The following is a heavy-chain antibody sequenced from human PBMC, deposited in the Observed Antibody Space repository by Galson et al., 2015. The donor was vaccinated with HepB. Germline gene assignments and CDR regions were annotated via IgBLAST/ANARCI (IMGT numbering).Heavy chain of an antibody. CDR1: GFTFSPYG. D-gene: IGHD2-2*01. J-gene: IGHJ4*02. CDR3: ARDYAIWSRDY. V-gene: IGHV3-69-1*01. CDR2: IGSGAHK. Sequence: SLRLSCAASGFTFSPYGMTWVRQAPGKGLEWVSTIGSGAHKFYPDSLKGRFTISRDNDKNSVYLQMTGLSAEDTAVYYCARDYAIWSRDYWGQGTLVTVSS.